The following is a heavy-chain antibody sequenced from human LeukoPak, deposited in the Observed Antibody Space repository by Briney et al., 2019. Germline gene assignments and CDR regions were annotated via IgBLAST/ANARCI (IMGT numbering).Heavy chain of an antibody. D-gene: IGHD4-11*01. CDR2: ISGSGGST. CDR3: AKVGSYSDYFNPTD. J-gene: IGHJ4*02. V-gene: IGHV3-23*01. Sequence: GGSLRFSCAASGFTFSSYAMSWVRQAPGKGLEWVSAISGSGGSTYYADSVKGRFTISRDNSKNTLYLQMNSLRAEDTAVYYCAKVGSYSDYFNPTDWGQGTLVTVSS. CDR1: GFTFSSYA.